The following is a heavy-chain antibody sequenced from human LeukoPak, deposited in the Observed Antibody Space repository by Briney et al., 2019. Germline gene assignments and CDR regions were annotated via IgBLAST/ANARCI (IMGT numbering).Heavy chain of an antibody. J-gene: IGHJ3*02. CDR3: ARHRGGWDAFDI. Sequence: SETLSLTCTVSGGSIFIGSYYWGWIRQPPGKGMEWIGSVDYSGSTYYSPSLKSQVTVSVDTSKNQFSLKLSSVTAADTAVYYCARHRGGWDAFDIWGQGTVVPVSS. CDR2: VDYSGST. CDR1: GGSIFIGSYY. V-gene: IGHV4-39*01.